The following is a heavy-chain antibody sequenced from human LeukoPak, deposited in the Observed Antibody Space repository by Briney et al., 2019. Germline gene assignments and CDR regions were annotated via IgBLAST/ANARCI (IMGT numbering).Heavy chain of an antibody. CDR1: GYTFTSYG. Sequence: ASVKVSCKASGYTFTSYGINWVRQATGQGLEWMGWMNPNSANTGYAQKFQGRVTMTRNTSINTAYLEMTSLTSEDTAVYYCARGVRFGELFSAYWGQGTLVTVSS. D-gene: IGHD3-10*01. J-gene: IGHJ4*02. CDR3: ARGVRFGELFSAY. V-gene: IGHV1-8*01. CDR2: MNPNSANT.